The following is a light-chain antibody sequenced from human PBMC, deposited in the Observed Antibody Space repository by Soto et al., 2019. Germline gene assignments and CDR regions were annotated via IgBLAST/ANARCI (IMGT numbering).Light chain of an antibody. Sequence: EIGLTGSRGALSLSPVERATLSCMASQSVSSGYLAWYQQKPGQAPRLLIYGASSRATGIPDRFSGSGSGTDFTLTISRLEPEDFAVYYCQQYGSSPRTFGQGTKVDI. CDR2: GAS. J-gene: IGKJ1*01. V-gene: IGKV3-20*01. CDR3: QQYGSSPRT. CDR1: QSVSSGY.